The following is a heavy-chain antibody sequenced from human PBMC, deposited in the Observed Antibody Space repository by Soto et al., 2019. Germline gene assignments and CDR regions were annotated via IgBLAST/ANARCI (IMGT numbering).Heavy chain of an antibody. CDR2: IRTKASNYAT. Sequence: EVQLVESGGGLVQPGESLKLSCAASGFTFSGSGIHWVRQASGKGLEWVGHIRTKASNYATEYAASVRGRFTISRDDSKNTVYLQMASLATEETAVYYCMETLPPMAVWGQGTTVTVSS. V-gene: IGHV3-73*01. J-gene: IGHJ6*02. D-gene: IGHD1-1*01. CDR3: METLPPMAV. CDR1: GFTFSGSG.